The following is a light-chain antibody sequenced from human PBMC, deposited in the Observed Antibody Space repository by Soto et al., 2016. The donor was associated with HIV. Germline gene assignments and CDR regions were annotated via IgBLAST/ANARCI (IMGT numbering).Light chain of an antibody. CDR2: KAS. Sequence: DIQMTQSPSTLSASVGDRVTITCRASQSISSWLAWYQQKPGKAPKLLMCKASSLESGVPSRFSGSGSGTEFTLTISSLQPDDFGNYYCQQYNSYPWTFGQGTKVEIK. CDR3: QQYNSYPWT. V-gene: IGKV1-5*03. J-gene: IGKJ1*01. CDR1: QSISSW.